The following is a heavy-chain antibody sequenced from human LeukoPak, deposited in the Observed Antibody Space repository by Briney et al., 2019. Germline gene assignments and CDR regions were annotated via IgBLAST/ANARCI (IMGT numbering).Heavy chain of an antibody. Sequence: SETLSLTCTVSGGSISSYYWSWIRQPPGKGLEWIGYIYYSGSTYYNPSLKSRVTISVDRSKNQFSLKLSSVIAADTAVYYCARSRPTGTTSREGFDYWGQGTLVTVSS. CDR1: GGSISSYY. D-gene: IGHD1-7*01. V-gene: IGHV4-59*12. CDR3: ARSRPTGTTSREGFDY. CDR2: IYYSGST. J-gene: IGHJ4*02.